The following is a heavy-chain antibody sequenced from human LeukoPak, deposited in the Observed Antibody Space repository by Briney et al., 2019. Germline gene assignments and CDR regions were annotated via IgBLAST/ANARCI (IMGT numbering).Heavy chain of an antibody. CDR1: GGSFSGYY. CDR2: INHSGST. Sequence: SETLSLTCAVYGGSFSGYYWSWIRQPPGKGLEWIWEINHSGSTNYNPSLKSRVTISVDTSKNQFSLKLSSVTAADTAVYYCARGRGIGRYFDWLDYWGQGTLVTVSS. J-gene: IGHJ4*02. CDR3: ARGRGIGRYFDWLDY. V-gene: IGHV4-34*01. D-gene: IGHD3-9*01.